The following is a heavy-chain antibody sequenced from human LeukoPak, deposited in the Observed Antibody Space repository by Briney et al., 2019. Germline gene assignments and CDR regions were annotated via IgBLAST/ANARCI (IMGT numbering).Heavy chain of an antibody. CDR2: ISYDGSNN. V-gene: IGHV3-30*18. D-gene: IGHD1/OR15-1a*01. Sequence: GRSLRLSCAASGFTFSTYGMHWVRQAPGKGLEWVALISYDGSNNYHADSVKGRFTISRDNSKKKLYLQMNSLRAEDTAIYYCAKDQQRVAYGGAFDLWGQGTMVTVSS. J-gene: IGHJ3*01. CDR3: AKDQQRVAYGGAFDL. CDR1: GFTFSTYG.